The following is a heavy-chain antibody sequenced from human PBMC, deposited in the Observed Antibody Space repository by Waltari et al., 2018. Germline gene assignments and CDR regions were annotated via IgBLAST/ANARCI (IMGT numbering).Heavy chain of an antibody. CDR3: ARQPPTTVPTPRSPFDT. Sequence: QPQLQESGPGLEKPSETLSLTCTVSGGSITTRSYHWAWIRQTPGKGLEWIGSIHIRGSTYYNPSLRSRVTMSVDTSNNQFSLKLTSVTAADTAVYYCARQPPTTVPTPRSPFDTWGQGTTVSVSS. V-gene: IGHV4-39*07. CDR1: GGSITTRSYH. CDR2: IHIRGST. D-gene: IGHD4-17*01. J-gene: IGHJ3*02.